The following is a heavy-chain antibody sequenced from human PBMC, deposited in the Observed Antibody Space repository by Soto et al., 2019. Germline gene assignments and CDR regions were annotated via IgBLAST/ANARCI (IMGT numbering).Heavy chain of an antibody. CDR3: ARGSGSSHPSDY. CDR1: GGSISGYY. Sequence: PSETLSLTCTVSGGSISGYYWSWIRQTPGKGLEWIGYIYSSGTTNYKSSLKSRVTISLDTPKNHFSLNVRSMTAADTAVYYCARGSGSSHPSDYWGQGTLVTVSS. J-gene: IGHJ4*02. V-gene: IGHV4-59*01. D-gene: IGHD2-15*01. CDR2: IYSSGTT.